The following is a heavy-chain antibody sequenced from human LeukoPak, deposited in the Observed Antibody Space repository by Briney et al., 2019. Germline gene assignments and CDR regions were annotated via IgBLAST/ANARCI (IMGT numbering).Heavy chain of an antibody. J-gene: IGHJ1*01. CDR2: ISPGDSDT. CDR1: GYRFTTYW. CDR3: ATARSYLAAAGLSAEYFQH. V-gene: IGHV5-51*01. Sequence: GESLKISCKGSGYRFTTYWIGWVRQMPGKGLEWMGIISPGDSDTIYNPSFQGQVTISADKSISTAYLQWSSLKASDTAMYYCATARSYLAAAGLSAEYFQHWGQGTLVTVSS. D-gene: IGHD6-13*01.